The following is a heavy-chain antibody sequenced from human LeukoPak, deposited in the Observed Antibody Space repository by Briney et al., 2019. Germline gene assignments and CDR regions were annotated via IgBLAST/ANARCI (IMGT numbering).Heavy chain of an antibody. CDR1: GFTFDDYA. CDR2: ISWNSGII. V-gene: IGHV3-9*01. Sequence: GRSLRLSCAASGFTFDDYAMHWVRQAPGKGLEWVSGISWNSGIIGYADSVKGRFIISRDNAKNSLYLQMNSLRAEDTALYYCAKDNGVAAAGTYFDYWGQGTLVTVSS. CDR3: AKDNGVAAAGTYFDY. D-gene: IGHD6-13*01. J-gene: IGHJ4*02.